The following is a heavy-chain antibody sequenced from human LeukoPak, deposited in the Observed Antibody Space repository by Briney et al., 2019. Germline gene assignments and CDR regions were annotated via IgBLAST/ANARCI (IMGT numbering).Heavy chain of an antibody. CDR1: GFTFSSYS. CDR3: ARVTFYGSGSLSFDY. Sequence: GGSLRLSCAASGFTFSSYSMNWVRQAPGKGLEWVSSISSSSSYIYYADSVKGRFTISRDNAKNSLYLQMNSLRAEDTAVYYCARVTFYGSGSLSFDYWGQGTLVTVSS. D-gene: IGHD3-10*01. V-gene: IGHV3-21*01. CDR2: ISSSSSYI. J-gene: IGHJ4*02.